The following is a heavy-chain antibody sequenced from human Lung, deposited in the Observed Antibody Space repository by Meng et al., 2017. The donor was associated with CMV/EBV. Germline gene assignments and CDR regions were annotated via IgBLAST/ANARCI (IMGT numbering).Heavy chain of an antibody. V-gene: IGHV1-46*01. D-gene: IGHD4-23*01. CDR3: ARGDGGNGSDY. Sequence: VQLVSSGAGVKKPGASVKVSCKASGYTFTNYYMHWVRQAPGQGLEWMGVINPSGGSTNYAQKFQGRLTMTRDTSTSTVYMELSSLRSEDTAVYYCARGDGGNGSDYWGQGTLVTVSS. J-gene: IGHJ4*02. CDR2: INPSGGST. CDR1: GYTFTNYY.